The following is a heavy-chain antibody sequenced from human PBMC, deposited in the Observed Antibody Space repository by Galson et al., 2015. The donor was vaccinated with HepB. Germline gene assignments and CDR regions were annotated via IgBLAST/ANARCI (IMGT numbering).Heavy chain of an antibody. CDR1: GFTFSSYA. CDR3: ASLNRFLEWLSPSY. D-gene: IGHD3-3*01. V-gene: IGHV3-30-3*01. CDR2: ISYDGSNK. Sequence: SLRLSCAASGFTFSSYAMHWVRQAPGKGLEWVAVISYDGSNKYYADSVKGRFTISRDNSKNTLYLQMNSLRAEDTAVYYCASLNRFLEWLSPSYWGQGTLVTVSS. J-gene: IGHJ4*02.